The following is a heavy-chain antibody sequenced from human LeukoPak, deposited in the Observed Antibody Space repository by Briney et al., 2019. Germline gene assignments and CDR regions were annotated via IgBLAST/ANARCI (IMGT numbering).Heavy chain of an antibody. CDR3: ARAGTLLWF. CDR2: ISSSGGTI. D-gene: IGHD3-10*01. V-gene: IGHV3-48*03. Sequence: GGSLRLSCAASGFTFSSYEMNWVRQAPGKGLEWVSYISSSGGTIYYADSVKGRFTISRDNAKNSLYLQMNSLRAEDTAVYYCARAGTLLWFWGQGTLVTVSS. CDR1: GFTFSSYE. J-gene: IGHJ4*02.